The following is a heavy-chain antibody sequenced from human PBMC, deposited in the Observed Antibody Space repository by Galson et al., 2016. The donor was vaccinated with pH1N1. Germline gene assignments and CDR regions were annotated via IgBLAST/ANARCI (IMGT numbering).Heavy chain of an antibody. CDR3: ARAIGSRSSY. CDR1: GFTFSNYP. CDR2: ISAGDTTT. D-gene: IGHD3-16*02. Sequence: SLRLYCAASGFTFSNYPMSWVRQAPGKGLDWVSTISAGDTTTYYADSVKGRFTISRDNAKSSLYLQMNSLRDEDTALYYCARAIGSRSSYWGQGTLVTVSS. J-gene: IGHJ4*02. V-gene: IGHV3-23*01.